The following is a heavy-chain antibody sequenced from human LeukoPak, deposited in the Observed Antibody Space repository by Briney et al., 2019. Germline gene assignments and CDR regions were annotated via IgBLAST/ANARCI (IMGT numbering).Heavy chain of an antibody. V-gene: IGHV3-21*01. D-gene: IGHD3-16*01. CDR2: IISSSSYI. CDR3: VLGEFLAPFDY. Sequence: PGGSLRLSCAASGFTFSSYSMNWVRQAPGKGLEWVSSIISSSSYIYYGDSVKGRFTISRDNAKNSLYLQMNSLRAGDTAVYFCVLGEFLAPFDYWGQGVLVTVSS. CDR1: GFTFSSYS. J-gene: IGHJ4*02.